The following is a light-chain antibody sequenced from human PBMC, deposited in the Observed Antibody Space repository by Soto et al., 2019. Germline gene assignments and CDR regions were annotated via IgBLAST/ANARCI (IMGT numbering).Light chain of an antibody. J-gene: IGLJ1*01. V-gene: IGLV2-14*01. CDR1: SSDVGGYNY. CDR3: SSYTSSSTLV. Sequence: QSALTQPASVSCSPGQSITISCTGTSSDVGGYNYVSWYQQHPGKAPKLMIYEVSNRPSGVSNRFSGSKSGNTASLTISGLQAEDEADYYCSSYTSSSTLVFGTGTKSPS. CDR2: EVS.